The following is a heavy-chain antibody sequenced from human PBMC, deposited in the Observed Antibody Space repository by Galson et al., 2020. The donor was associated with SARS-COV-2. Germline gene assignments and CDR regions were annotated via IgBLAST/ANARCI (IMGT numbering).Heavy chain of an antibody. J-gene: IGHJ4*02. CDR3: ARGRGAARRSDY. CDR2: INHSGST. Sequence: SETLSLTCAVYGGSFSGYYWSWIRQPPGKGLEWIGEINHSGSTKYYNPSLKSRVTISVDTSKNQFSQKLSSVTAADTAVYYCARGRGAARRSDYWGQGTLVTVSS. D-gene: IGHD6-6*01. V-gene: IGHV4-34*01. CDR1: GGSFSGYY.